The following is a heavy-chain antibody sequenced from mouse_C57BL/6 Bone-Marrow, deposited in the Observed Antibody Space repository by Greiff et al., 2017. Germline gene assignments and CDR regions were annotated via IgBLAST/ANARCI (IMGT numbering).Heavy chain of an antibody. CDR2: IYPGSGST. CDR3: ARPYYGNYWYFDV. D-gene: IGHD2-10*01. Sequence: QVQLQQPGAELVKPGASVKMSCKVSGYTFTSYWLTWVKQRPGQGLEWIGDIYPGSGSTNYNEKFKSKATLTVDTSSSTAYMQLSSLTSEDSAVYYCARPYYGNYWYFDVWGTGTTVTVSS. CDR1: GYTFTSYW. J-gene: IGHJ1*03. V-gene: IGHV1-55*01.